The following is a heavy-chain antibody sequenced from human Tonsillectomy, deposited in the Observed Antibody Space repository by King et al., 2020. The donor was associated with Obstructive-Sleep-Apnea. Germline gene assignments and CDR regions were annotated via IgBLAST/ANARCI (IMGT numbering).Heavy chain of an antibody. CDR3: ARPLYDGGAFDI. CDR2: IYYSGNT. D-gene: IGHD2-15*01. CDR1: GASINSGDHY. V-gene: IGHV4-31*03. Sequence: LQLQESGPGLLKPSQTLSLTCTVSGASINSGDHYWSWIRQHPGKGLEWIGYIYYSGNTYYNPSLKSRVSISVDTSKNQFSLRLSSLTAADTAVDYCARPLYDGGAFDIWGQGTLVTVSS. J-gene: IGHJ3*02.